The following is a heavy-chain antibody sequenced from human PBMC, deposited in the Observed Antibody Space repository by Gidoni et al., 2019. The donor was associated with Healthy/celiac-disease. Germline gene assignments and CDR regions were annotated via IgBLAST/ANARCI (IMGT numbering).Heavy chain of an antibody. Sequence: EVQLVESGGGLIQPGGSLRLSCAASGFTVSSNYMSWVRQAPGKGLEWVSVIYSGGSTYYADSVKGRFTISRDNSKNTLYLQMNSLRAEDTAVYYCARDSRLWFGESDYYYYGMDVWGQGTTVTVSS. CDR3: ARDSRLWFGESDYYYYGMDV. CDR2: IYSGGST. J-gene: IGHJ6*02. V-gene: IGHV3-53*01. D-gene: IGHD3-10*01. CDR1: GFTVSSNY.